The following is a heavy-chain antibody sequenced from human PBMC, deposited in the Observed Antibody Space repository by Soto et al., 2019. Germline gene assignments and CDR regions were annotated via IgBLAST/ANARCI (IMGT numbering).Heavy chain of an antibody. CDR2: IKMDAIEM. D-gene: IGHD3-10*01. V-gene: IGHV3-7*01. CDR1: VFTFGSDW. CDR3: ARDSGYGSGASVNDYLDY. J-gene: IGHJ4*01. Sequence: GGSLRLSCTASVFTFGSDWMSWFRHGPVTMLERFATIKMDAIEMQYVESVKGRFTMSRDNAKNSLYLQMDSLRAEDTAVYYCARDSGYGSGASVNDYLDYWGHGTLVTVSS.